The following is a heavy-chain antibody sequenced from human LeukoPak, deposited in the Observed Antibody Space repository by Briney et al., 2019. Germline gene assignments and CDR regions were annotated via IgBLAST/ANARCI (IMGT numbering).Heavy chain of an antibody. D-gene: IGHD2-15*01. CDR2: IRYDGSNK. Sequence: GGSLRLSCAASGFTFSSYGMHWVRQAPGKGLEWVAFIRYDGSNKYYADSVRGRFTISRDNSRNTMYLQMNSLRAEDAAVYYCAKAPVTSCRGAFCYPFDSWGQGTLVTVSS. CDR1: GFTFSSYG. CDR3: AKAPVTSCRGAFCYPFDS. J-gene: IGHJ4*02. V-gene: IGHV3-30*02.